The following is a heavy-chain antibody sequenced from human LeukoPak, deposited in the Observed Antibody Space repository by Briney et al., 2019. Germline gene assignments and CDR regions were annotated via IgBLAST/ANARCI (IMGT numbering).Heavy chain of an antibody. CDR1: GFTFSSYA. CDR2: ISGSGGST. D-gene: IGHD5-18*01. V-gene: IGHV3-23*01. J-gene: IGHJ4*02. CDR3: AKDGYGPKSYIDLDY. Sequence: GGSLRLSCAASGFTFSSYAMSWVRQAPGKGLEWVSTISGSGGSTYYAHSVKGRFTISRDNSENTVYLQMSSLRAEDTAVYYCAKDGYGPKSYIDLDYWGQGTLVTVSS.